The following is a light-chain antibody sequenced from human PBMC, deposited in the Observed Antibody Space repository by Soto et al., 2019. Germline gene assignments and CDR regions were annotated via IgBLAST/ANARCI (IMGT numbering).Light chain of an antibody. V-gene: IGKV3-11*01. CDR2: DAS. J-gene: IGKJ5*01. CDR3: QQRRSWPPTIT. CDR1: QSVSSY. Sequence: EIVLTQSPGTLSLSPGERATLSCRASQSVSSYLAWYQQIPGQAPRLLIYDASTRATDIPPRFSGSGSGTDFTLTISSLEPEDFAVYYCQQRRSWPPTITFGQGTRLEIK.